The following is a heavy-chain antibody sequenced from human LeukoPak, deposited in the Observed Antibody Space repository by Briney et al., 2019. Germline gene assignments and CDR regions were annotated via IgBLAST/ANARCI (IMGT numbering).Heavy chain of an antibody. CDR2: ISYTGGDT. Sequence: GGSLRLSCAASGFTFSSYAMSWVRQAPGKGLEWVSAISYTGGDTYYADSVKGRFTISRDNAKNSLYLQMSSLRAEDTALYYFARGPPLFDPWGQGTLVNVSS. V-gene: IGHV3-23*01. CDR3: ARGPPLFDP. J-gene: IGHJ5*02. CDR1: GFTFSSYA.